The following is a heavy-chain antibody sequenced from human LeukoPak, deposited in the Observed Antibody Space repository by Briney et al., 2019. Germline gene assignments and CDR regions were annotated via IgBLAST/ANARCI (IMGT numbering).Heavy chain of an antibody. D-gene: IGHD1-26*01. CDR1: GFNFNYV. CDR2: ISGSGGST. J-gene: IGHJ4*02. Sequence: PGGSLRLSCAASGFNFNYVWMNWVRQAPGKGLEWVSAISGSGGSTYYADSVKGRFTISRDNSKNTLYLQMNSLRAEDTAVYYCAKDLPTTRYWGQGTLVTVSS. V-gene: IGHV3-23*01. CDR3: AKDLPTTRY.